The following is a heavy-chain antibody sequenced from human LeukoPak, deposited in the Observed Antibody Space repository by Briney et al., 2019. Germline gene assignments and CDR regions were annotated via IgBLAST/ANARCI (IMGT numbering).Heavy chain of an antibody. CDR3: ARDIPPYYDFWSGYSNEDY. CDR1: GYTFTSYY. J-gene: IGHJ4*02. D-gene: IGHD3-3*01. Sequence: ASVKVSCKASGYTFTSYYMHWVRQAPGQGLEWMGIINPSGGSTSYAQKFQGRVTMTRDTSTSTVYMELSSLRSEDTAVYYCARDIPPYYDFWSGYSNEDYWGREPWSPSPQ. CDR2: INPSGGST. V-gene: IGHV1-46*01.